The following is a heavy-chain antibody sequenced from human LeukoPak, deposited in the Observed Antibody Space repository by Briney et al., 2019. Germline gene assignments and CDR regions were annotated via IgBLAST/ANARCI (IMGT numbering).Heavy chain of an antibody. CDR1: GFSLTTSGMR. CDR2: IDWDDDK. D-gene: IGHD3-22*01. J-gene: IGHJ4*02. V-gene: IGHV2-70*01. CDR3: ARPNQFDSGGYLYYFDY. Sequence: SGPTLVNPTQTLTLTCTFSGFSLTTSGMRVSWIRQPPGNALEWLALIDWDDDKYYSTSLETRLTISKDTSKNQVVLTMTNMDPVDTATYYCARPNQFDSGGYLYYFDYWGQGTLVTVSS.